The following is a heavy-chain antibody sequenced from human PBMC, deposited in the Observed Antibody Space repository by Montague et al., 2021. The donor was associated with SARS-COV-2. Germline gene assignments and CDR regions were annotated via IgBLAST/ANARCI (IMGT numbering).Heavy chain of an antibody. CDR3: ARPSGDSSGPYAPMYYGMDV. CDR2: ISSRGTDI. CDR1: GFNFNIYG. D-gene: IGHD2-15*01. V-gene: IGHV3-48*03. Sequence: SLRLSCAASGFNFNIYGMNWVRQAPGMGLEWISYISSRGTDIYSADSMRGRFTISRDNAKNSLYLQMNSLRVEDTATYYCARPSGDSSGPYAPMYYGMDVWGQGTTVIVSS. J-gene: IGHJ6*02.